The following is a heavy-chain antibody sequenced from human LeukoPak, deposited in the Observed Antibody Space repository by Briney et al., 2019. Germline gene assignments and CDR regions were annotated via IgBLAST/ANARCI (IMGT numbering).Heavy chain of an antibody. V-gene: IGHV3-21*01. D-gene: IGHD3-16*01. Sequence: GGSLRLSCAASGFTFSKYWMSWVRQAPGKGLEWVSSISSSSSYIYYADSVKGRFTISRDNAKNSLYLQMNSLRAEDTAVYYCARDQGLLGIWGQGTMVIVSS. CDR2: ISSSSSYI. CDR1: GFTFSKYW. J-gene: IGHJ3*02. CDR3: ARDQGLLGI.